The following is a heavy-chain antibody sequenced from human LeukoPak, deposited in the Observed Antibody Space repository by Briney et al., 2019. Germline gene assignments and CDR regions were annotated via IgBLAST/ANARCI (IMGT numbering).Heavy chain of an antibody. CDR2: ISSSSSTI. J-gene: IGHJ4*02. CDR3: ARDLSYGYVLSYYFDY. V-gene: IGHV3-48*01. Sequence: PGGSLRLSCAASGFTFSSYSMNWVRQAPGKGLEGVSYISSSSSTIYYADSVKGRFTISRDNAKNSLYLQMNSLRAEDTAVYYCARDLSYGYVLSYYFDYWGQGTLVTVSS. D-gene: IGHD5-18*01. CDR1: GFTFSSYS.